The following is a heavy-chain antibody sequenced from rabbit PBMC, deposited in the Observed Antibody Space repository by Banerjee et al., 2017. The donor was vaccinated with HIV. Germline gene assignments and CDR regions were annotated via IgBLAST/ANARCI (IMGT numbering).Heavy chain of an antibody. CDR2: IYTGDGNT. D-gene: IGHD8-1*01. V-gene: IGHV1S45*01. CDR3: ARGALYATGSCYYPAYFNL. CDR1: GFSFSCSYY. Sequence: QEQLVESGGSLVQPEGSLTLTCKASGFSFSCSYYMCWVRRAPGKGLEWIACIYTGDGNTDYASCAKGRFTISKTSSTTVTLQMTSLTAADTATYFCARGALYATGSCYYPAYFNLWGPGPLVTVS. J-gene: IGHJ4*01.